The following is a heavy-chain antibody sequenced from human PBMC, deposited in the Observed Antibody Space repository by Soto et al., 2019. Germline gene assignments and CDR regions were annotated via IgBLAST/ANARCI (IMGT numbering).Heavy chain of an antibody. V-gene: IGHV4-30-4*01. CDR1: GGSISSGDYY. CDR2: IYYSGST. CDR3: ARDVGIAAAGMVD. D-gene: IGHD6-13*01. Sequence: QVQLQESGPGLVKPSQTLSLTCTVSGGSISSGDYYWSWIRQPPGKGLEWIGYIYYSGSTYYDPSLKSRVTISVDTSKNQFSLKLSSVTAADTAVYYCARDVGIAAAGMVDWGQGTLVTVSS. J-gene: IGHJ4*02.